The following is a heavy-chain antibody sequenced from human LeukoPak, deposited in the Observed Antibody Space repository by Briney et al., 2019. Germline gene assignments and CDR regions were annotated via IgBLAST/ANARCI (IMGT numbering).Heavy chain of an antibody. CDR2: IYSDDDK. D-gene: IGHD6-13*01. CDR3: AHSIAAAGRDWFDP. J-gene: IGHJ5*02. Sequence: SGPTLVKPPQTLTLTCTFSGFSLSTRGVGVRWIRQTQGKALAWLALIYSDDDKRYSPSLKSRLTITKDTSKNQVVLRMTNMDPVDTATYYCAHSIAAAGRDWFDPWGQGTLVTVSS. CDR1: GFSLSTRGVG. V-gene: IGHV2-5*02.